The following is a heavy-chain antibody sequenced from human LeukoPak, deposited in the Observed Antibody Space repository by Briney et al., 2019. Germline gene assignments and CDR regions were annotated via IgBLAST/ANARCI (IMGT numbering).Heavy chain of an antibody. J-gene: IGHJ4*02. Sequence: GGSLRLSCAASGFTFSTYWMSWVRQAPGKGLEWVANIKEDGSEKYYGDSVKGRFTISRDNAKNSLYLQLNSLRAEDTAVYYCARDSSGYQWGQGTLVTVSS. V-gene: IGHV3-7*01. CDR1: GFTFSTYW. D-gene: IGHD3-22*01. CDR2: IKEDGSEK. CDR3: ARDSSGYQ.